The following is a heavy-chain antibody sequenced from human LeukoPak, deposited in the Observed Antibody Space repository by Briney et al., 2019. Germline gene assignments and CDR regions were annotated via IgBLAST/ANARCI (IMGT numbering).Heavy chain of an antibody. V-gene: IGHV3-21*01. CDR3: ARGGGNYYFDY. Sequence: GGSLTLLCSLWFTFSSYSMNWVRQAPGKGLEWVSSISSSSSYIYYADSVKGRFTISRDNAKNSLYLQMNSLRAEDTAVYYCARGGGNYYFDYWGQGTLVTVSS. D-gene: IGHD2/OR15-2a*01. CDR1: FTFSSYS. J-gene: IGHJ4*02. CDR2: ISSSSSYI.